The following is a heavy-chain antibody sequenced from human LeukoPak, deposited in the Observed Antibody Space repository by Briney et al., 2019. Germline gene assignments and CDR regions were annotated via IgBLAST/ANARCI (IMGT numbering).Heavy chain of an antibody. CDR1: GYTFTDYS. CDR3: SRETWELLYY. CDR2: MNPKNGVT. J-gene: IGHJ4*02. Sequence: GASVKVSCKASGYTFTDYSVHWVRQAPGQGLEWMGRMNPKNGVTNFAQKFQGRVSLTRDTAISTAYMEVNNLTSNDTAVYYCSRETWELLYYWGQGSLVTVSS. V-gene: IGHV1-2*06. D-gene: IGHD1-26*01.